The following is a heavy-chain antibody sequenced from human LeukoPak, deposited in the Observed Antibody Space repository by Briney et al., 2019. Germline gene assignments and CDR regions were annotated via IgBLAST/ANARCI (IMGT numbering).Heavy chain of an antibody. CDR2: ISSSSSYI. V-gene: IGHV3-21*01. CDR1: GVTLSSYS. J-gene: IGHJ4*02. CDR3: ARAPYYYDSSGWFDY. Sequence: PGGSLRLSCAASGVTLSSYSMNWVRQAPGKGLEWVASISSSSSYIYYADSVKGRFTISRDNAKNSLYLQMNSLRAGDTAVYYCARAPYYYDSSGWFDYWGQGTLVTVSS. D-gene: IGHD3-22*01.